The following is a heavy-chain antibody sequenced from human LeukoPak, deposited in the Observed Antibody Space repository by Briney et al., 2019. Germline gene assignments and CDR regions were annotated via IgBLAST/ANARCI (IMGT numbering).Heavy chain of an antibody. V-gene: IGHV3-21*04. CDR3: AKDISRGVRGVYDAFDI. CDR2: INDNSRSI. J-gene: IGHJ3*02. D-gene: IGHD3-10*01. Sequence: PGGSLRLSCAASGFTFSSYSMNWVRQAPGKGLEWVSSINDNSRSIFYTDSLKGRFTISRDNAKNSLYLQMNSLRAEDTALYYCAKDISRGVRGVYDAFDIWGQGTMVTVSS. CDR1: GFTFSSYS.